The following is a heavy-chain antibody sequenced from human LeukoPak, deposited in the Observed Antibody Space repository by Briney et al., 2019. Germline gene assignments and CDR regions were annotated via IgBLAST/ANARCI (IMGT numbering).Heavy chain of an antibody. Sequence: PSETLSLTCTVSDGSISTYYWTWIRQPPGKGLEWIGFINYSGSTNYNPSLKSRVTMSVDTSKDQFSLSLSSVTAADTAVYYCARRSSGWEDNYFDYWGQGALVTVSS. CDR2: INYSGST. V-gene: IGHV4-59*01. CDR1: DGSISTYY. CDR3: ARRSSGWEDNYFDY. D-gene: IGHD6-19*01. J-gene: IGHJ4*02.